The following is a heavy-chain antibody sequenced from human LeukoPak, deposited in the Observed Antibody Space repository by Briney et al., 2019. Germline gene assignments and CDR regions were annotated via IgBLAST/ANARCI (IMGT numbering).Heavy chain of an antibody. J-gene: IGHJ4*02. CDR3: ARSQLLYFFDH. Sequence: SETLSLTCAANGGSFIGYSWSWIRQAPGKGLEWIGEIHHSGSTKHNPSLKSRVTMSVDTSKSQFSLKLTSVTAADTGVYYCARSQLLYFFDHWGQGTLVTVSS. CDR2: IHHSGST. D-gene: IGHD2-2*01. CDR1: GGSFIGYS. V-gene: IGHV4-34*01.